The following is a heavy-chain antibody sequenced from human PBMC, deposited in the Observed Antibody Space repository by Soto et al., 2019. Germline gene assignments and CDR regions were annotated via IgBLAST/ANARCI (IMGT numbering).Heavy chain of an antibody. CDR3: ASRTANWGSWVYWYFDL. V-gene: IGHV1-69*01. Sequence: QVQLVQSGAEVKKPGSSVKVSCKASGGTFSSYAISWVRQAPGQGLEWMGGIIPIFGTANYAQKFQGRVTITADESTSTAYMELSSLRSEDTAVYCCASRTANWGSWVYWYFDLWGRGTLVTVSS. CDR2: IIPIFGTA. D-gene: IGHD7-27*01. J-gene: IGHJ2*01. CDR1: GGTFSSYA.